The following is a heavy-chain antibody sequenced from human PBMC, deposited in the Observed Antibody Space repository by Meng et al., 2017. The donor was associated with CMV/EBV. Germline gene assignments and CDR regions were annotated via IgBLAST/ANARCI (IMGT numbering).Heavy chain of an antibody. CDR2: IKQDGSEK. V-gene: IGHV3-7*01. Sequence: GESLKISCTASGFTLSSYWVTWVRQAPGEGLEWVANIKQDGSEKYYVDSVKGRFTISRDNAKNSLYLQMNSLRAEDTAVYYCATDPTYYDFWSSHFIDYWGQGTLVTVSS. J-gene: IGHJ4*02. CDR1: GFTLSSYW. CDR3: ATDPTYYDFWSSHFIDY. D-gene: IGHD3-3*01.